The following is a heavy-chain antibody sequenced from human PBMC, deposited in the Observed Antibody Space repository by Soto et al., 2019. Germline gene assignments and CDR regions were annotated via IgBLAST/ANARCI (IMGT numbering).Heavy chain of an antibody. Sequence: GASVKVSCKASGYTFTSYGISWVRQAPGQGLEWMGWISAYNGNTNYAQKLQGRVTMTTDTSTSTAYMELRSLRSDDTAVFYCARVDSSGWYDYYYYYGMDVWGQGTTDTVSS. J-gene: IGHJ6*02. CDR3: ARVDSSGWYDYYYYYGMDV. CDR1: GYTFTSYG. D-gene: IGHD6-19*01. CDR2: ISAYNGNT. V-gene: IGHV1-18*01.